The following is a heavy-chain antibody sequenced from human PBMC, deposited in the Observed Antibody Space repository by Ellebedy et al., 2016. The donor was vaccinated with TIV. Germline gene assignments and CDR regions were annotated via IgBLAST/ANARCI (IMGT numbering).Heavy chain of an antibody. D-gene: IGHD6-13*01. CDR3: ATGRSSSWYWFDP. Sequence: GESLKISCKGSGYSFTNYWISWVRQVPGKGLEWMGRIDPSDSYTNYSPSFQGHVTISADKSTTTAYLQWNSLKASDTAMYYCATGRSSSWYWFDPWGQGTLVTVSS. V-gene: IGHV5-10-1*01. CDR1: GYSFTNYW. CDR2: IDPSDSYT. J-gene: IGHJ5*02.